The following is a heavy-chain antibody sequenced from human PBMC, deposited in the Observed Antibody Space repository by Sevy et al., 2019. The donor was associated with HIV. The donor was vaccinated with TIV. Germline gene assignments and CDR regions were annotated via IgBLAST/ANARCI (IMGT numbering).Heavy chain of an antibody. V-gene: IGHV1-18*01. D-gene: IGHD2-15*01. CDR1: GYTFTSYG. CDR2: ISAYNGNT. Sequence: ASVKVSCKASGYTFTSYGISWVRQAPGQGLEWMGWISAYNGNTNYAQKLQGRVTKTTDTSTSTAYMELRSLRSDDTAVYYCARDGYCSGGSCYPNYYYGMDVWGQGTTVTVSS. CDR3: ARDGYCSGGSCYPNYYYGMDV. J-gene: IGHJ6*02.